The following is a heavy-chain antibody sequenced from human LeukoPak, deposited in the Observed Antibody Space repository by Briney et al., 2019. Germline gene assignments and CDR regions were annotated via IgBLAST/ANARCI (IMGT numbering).Heavy chain of an antibody. CDR2: SYYSGRT. V-gene: IGHV4-39*01. J-gene: IGHJ1*01. D-gene: IGHD3-22*01. CDR1: GDSVSRSXXY. Sequence: SXTXXLTXSXXGDSVSRSXXYWDWIRQPGGXXGXXIGTSYYSGRTYYSPSLKSRVTMSVNTANNQFSLNLRSVTAADTAVYYCARRRYYDGSGYLEWGQGTLLSVSS. CDR3: ARRRYYDGSGYLE.